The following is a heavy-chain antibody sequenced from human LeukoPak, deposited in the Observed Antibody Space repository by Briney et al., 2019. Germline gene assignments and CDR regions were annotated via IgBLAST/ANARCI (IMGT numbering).Heavy chain of an antibody. CDR1: GYTFTNYG. D-gene: IGHD2-2*01. Sequence: ASVKVSCKASGYTFTNYGVTWVRQAPGQGLEWMGWINPYSGGTHYAQNLQDRLTMTTDTSTSMAFMELRSLRPDDTAVYFCARWGLVAPGTYYYYYMDVWGRGTTVTVSS. CDR3: ARWGLVAPGTYYYYYMDV. CDR2: INPYSGGT. V-gene: IGHV1-18*01. J-gene: IGHJ6*03.